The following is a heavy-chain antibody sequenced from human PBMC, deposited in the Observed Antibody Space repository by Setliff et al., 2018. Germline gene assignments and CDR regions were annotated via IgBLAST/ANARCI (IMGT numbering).Heavy chain of an antibody. V-gene: IGHV4-4*07. J-gene: IGHJ4*02. CDR3: ARLPNYVWGSPVDY. Sequence: SETLSLTCTVSGGSISYNYWSWIRQPAGKGLQWIGRINTSGSTKYNPSLKSRVTISVDTSKNQFSLTLSSVTAADTAVYYCARLPNYVWGSPVDYWGQGTLVTVSS. D-gene: IGHD3-16*01. CDR1: GGSISYNY. CDR2: INTSGST.